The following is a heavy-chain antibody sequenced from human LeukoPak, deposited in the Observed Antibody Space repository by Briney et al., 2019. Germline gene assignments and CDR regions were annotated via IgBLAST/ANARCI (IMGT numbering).Heavy chain of an antibody. J-gene: IGHJ6*03. CDR1: GFTFSSYG. D-gene: IGHD3-3*01. CDR3: ARENQSGYFGYYYYYMDV. CDR2: IWYDGSNK. Sequence: GGSLRLSCAASGFTFSSYGMHWVRQAPGKGLEWVAVIWYDGSNKYYADSVKGRFTISRDNSKNKLYLQMNSLRAEDTAVYYCARENQSGYFGYYYYYMDVWGKGTTVTVSS. V-gene: IGHV3-33*01.